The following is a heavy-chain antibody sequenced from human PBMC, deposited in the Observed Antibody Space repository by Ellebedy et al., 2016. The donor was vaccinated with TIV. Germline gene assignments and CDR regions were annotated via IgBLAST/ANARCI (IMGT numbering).Heavy chain of an antibody. V-gene: IGHV3-48*04. D-gene: IGHD3-10*01. CDR3: ARDPDAFGDQYFDL. CDR2: ISSSSNSI. CDR1: GFTFSSYS. Sequence: PGGSLRLSCAASGFTFSSYSINWVRQAPGKGLEWVSYISSSSNSIYYADSVKGRFTISRDNAKNSLYLQMNSLRAEDTAVYYCARDPDAFGDQYFDLWGQGTLVIVSS. J-gene: IGHJ5*01.